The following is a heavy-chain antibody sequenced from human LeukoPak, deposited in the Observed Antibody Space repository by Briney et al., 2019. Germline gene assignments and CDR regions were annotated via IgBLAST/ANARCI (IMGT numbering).Heavy chain of an antibody. V-gene: IGHV3-7*03. CDR1: GGTLSSYW. CDR2: IKEDGSEK. D-gene: IGHD3-10*01. CDR3: ARDWVAGVPFDAFDI. Sequence: GGSLRLSCAASGGTLSSYWRSWVRQAPGKGLEWVGNIKEDGSEKYYVDSVKGRFTISRDNAKNSLYLHMNTLTAEDTAMYYCARDWVAGVPFDAFDIWGQGTMVSVSS. J-gene: IGHJ3*02.